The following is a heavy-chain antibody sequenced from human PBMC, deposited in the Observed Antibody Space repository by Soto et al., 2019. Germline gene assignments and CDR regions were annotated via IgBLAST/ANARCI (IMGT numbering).Heavy chain of an antibody. CDR1: GFSLSTSAVG. V-gene: IGHV2-5*01. CDR3: ARRRGATATGGAFDP. Sequence: QITLKESGPTLVKPTQTLTLTCTFSGFSLSTSAVGVGCIRQPPGKALEWLAVIFWNDDKRYSPSLKSRLTITKDSSKNQVVLTMTNLDPVDTGTYYCARRRGATATGGAFDPWGQGTLVSVSS. CDR2: IFWNDDK. D-gene: IGHD4-17*01. J-gene: IGHJ5*02.